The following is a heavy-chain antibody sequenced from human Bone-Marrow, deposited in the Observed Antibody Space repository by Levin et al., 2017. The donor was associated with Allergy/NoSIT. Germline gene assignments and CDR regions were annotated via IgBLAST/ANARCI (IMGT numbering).Heavy chain of an antibody. CDR3: ATCGDDCIDVFGI. D-gene: IGHD2-21*02. V-gene: IGHV4-4*02. CDR2: IYQSGNT. Sequence: PSETLSLTCAVSGGSMNSSNWWSWVRPAPGTGLEWIGEIYQSGNTDYNPSLKSRVTISVDISNNPFFLKLSSVTAADTAVYYCATCGDDCIDVFGIWGQGTLVTVSS. J-gene: IGHJ3*02. CDR1: GGSMNSSNW.